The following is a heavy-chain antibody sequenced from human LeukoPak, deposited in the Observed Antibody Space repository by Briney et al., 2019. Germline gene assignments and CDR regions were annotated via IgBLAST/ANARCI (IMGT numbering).Heavy chain of an antibody. J-gene: IGHJ5*02. V-gene: IGHV4-39*07. CDR3: ARVVRGVKVGLVGFDP. CDR2: IYYSGST. D-gene: IGHD3-10*01. CDR1: GGSISSYY. Sequence: PSETLSLTCTVSGGSISSYYWGWIRQPPGKGLEWIGSIYYSGSTYYNPSLKSRVTISVDTSKNQFSLKLSSVTAADTAVYYCARVVRGVKVGLVGFDPWGQGTLVTVSS.